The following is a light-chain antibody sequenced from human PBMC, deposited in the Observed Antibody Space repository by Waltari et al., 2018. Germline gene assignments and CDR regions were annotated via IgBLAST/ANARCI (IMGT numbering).Light chain of an antibody. V-gene: IGKV3D-15*01. CDR2: FGS. Sequence: EIVMTQSPVTMSVSPGEGVTLSCTASESVGTDVAWYRHKPGQPPRLLIYFGSTRAPGVPARISGSGSGTDFSLTISSLESEDFAFYYCQQSRQWPRRTFGQGTKLE. J-gene: IGKJ2*01. CDR3: QQSRQWPRRT. CDR1: ESVGTD.